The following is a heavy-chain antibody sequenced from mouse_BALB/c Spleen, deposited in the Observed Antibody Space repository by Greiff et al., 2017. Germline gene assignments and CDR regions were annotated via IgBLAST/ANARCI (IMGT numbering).Heavy chain of an antibody. CDR2: IDPANGNT. Sequence: VQLQQSGAELVKPGASVKLSCTASGFNIKDTYMHWVKQRPEQGLEWIGRIDPANGNTKYDPKFQGKATITADTSSNTAYLQLSSLTSEDTAVYYCASWITGAMDYWGQGTSVTVSS. CDR1: GFNIKDTY. CDR3: ASWITGAMDY. D-gene: IGHD2-4*01. V-gene: IGHV14-3*02. J-gene: IGHJ4*01.